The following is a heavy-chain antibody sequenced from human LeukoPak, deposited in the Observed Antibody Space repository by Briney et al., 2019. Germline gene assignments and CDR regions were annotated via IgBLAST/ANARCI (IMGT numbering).Heavy chain of an antibody. CDR1: EFTFSSYN. CDR3: ARVLSGSRVSPFRY. J-gene: IGHJ4*02. Sequence: PGGSLRLSCAASEFTFSSYNMNWVRQAPGKGLEWVSYISSSGGTIYYADSVRGRFTISRDNAKNSLYLQMNSLRGEDTAVYYCARVLSGSRVSPFRYWGQGTLVTVSS. CDR2: ISSSGGTI. V-gene: IGHV3-48*01. D-gene: IGHD3-10*01.